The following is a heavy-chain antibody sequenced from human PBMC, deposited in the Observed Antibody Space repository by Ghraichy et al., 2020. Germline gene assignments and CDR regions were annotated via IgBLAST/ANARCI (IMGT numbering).Heavy chain of an antibody. D-gene: IGHD3-9*01. CDR2: IIPIFGTA. J-gene: IGHJ6*02. Sequence: SVKVSCKASGGTFSSYAISWVRQAPGQGLEWMGGIIPIFGTANYAQKFQGRVTITADESTSTAYMELSSLRSEDTAVYYCARGADILTGYYKDPDDYYYYGMDVWGQGTTVTVSS. CDR1: GGTFSSYA. CDR3: ARGADILTGYYKDPDDYYYYGMDV. V-gene: IGHV1-69*13.